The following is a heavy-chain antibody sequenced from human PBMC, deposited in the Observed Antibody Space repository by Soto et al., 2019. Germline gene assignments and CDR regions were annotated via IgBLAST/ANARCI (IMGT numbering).Heavy chain of an antibody. D-gene: IGHD6-13*01. V-gene: IGHV4-34*01. CDR3: ARVRGAAAGTRYYYYYGMDV. CDR1: GAPFRGYY. CDR2: INHSGST. J-gene: IGHJ6*02. Sequence: PSETLSLTCAVYGAPFRGYYWSWIRKASGKGLEWIGEINHSGSTNYNPSLKSRVTISVDTSKYQFSLKLSSVTAADTAVYYCARVRGAAAGTRYYYYYGMDVWGQGTTVT.